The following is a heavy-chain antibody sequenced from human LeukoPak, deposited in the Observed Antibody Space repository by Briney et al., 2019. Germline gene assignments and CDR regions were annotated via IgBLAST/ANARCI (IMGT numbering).Heavy chain of an antibody. CDR1: GGSFSGYY. V-gene: IGHV4-34*01. J-gene: IGHJ4*02. D-gene: IGHD5-24*01. Sequence: SETLSLTCAVYGGSFSGYYWSWLRQPPGKGLEWIGEINHSGSTNYNPSLKGRVTISVDTSKNQFSLKLSSVTAADTAVYYCARGGGRISVVATIYFDYWGQGTLVTVSS. CDR2: INHSGST. CDR3: ARGGGRISVVATIYFDY.